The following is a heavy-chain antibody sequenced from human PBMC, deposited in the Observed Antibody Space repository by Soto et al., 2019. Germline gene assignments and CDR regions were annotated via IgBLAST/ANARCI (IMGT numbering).Heavy chain of an antibody. J-gene: IGHJ4*02. CDR3: ARLSSGGLLLGNFEY. V-gene: IGHV4-4*02. Sequence: SDTLSLTCXVSCGSISSSNWLGFFLQPRGKGLEWIGEIYHSGSTNYNPSLKSRVTISVDKSKNQFSLKLSSVTAADTAVYYCARLSSGGLLLGNFEYWGQGTLVTVSS. CDR2: IYHSGST. CDR1: CGSISSSNW. D-gene: IGHD3-16*01.